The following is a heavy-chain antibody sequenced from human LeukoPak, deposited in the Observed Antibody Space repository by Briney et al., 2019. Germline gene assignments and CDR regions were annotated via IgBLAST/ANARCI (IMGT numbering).Heavy chain of an antibody. Sequence: SQTLSLTCTVSGGSISSYYWSWIRQPPGKGLEWIGYIYYSGSTNYNPSLKSRVTISVDTSKNQFSLKLSSVTAADTAVYYCARAMITMVRGVGPFDYWGQGTLVTVSS. J-gene: IGHJ4*02. CDR2: IYYSGST. D-gene: IGHD3-10*01. CDR1: GGSISSYY. V-gene: IGHV4-59*01. CDR3: ARAMITMVRGVGPFDY.